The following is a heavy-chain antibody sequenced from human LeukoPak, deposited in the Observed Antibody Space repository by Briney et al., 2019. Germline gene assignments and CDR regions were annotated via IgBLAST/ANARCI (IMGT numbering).Heavy chain of an antibody. V-gene: IGHV3-21*01. CDR3: GRDIYDSSGYYYASAACDY. J-gene: IGHJ4*02. CDR2: ISSSSSYI. D-gene: IGHD3-22*01. Sequence: GGSLRLSCAASGFTFSDYNMNWIRQTPGKGLEWVSSISSSSSYIYYADSVKGRFTISRDNAKNSLYLQMNSLRAEDTAVYYCGRDIYDSSGYYYASAACDYWGQGTLVTVSS. CDR1: GFTFSDYN.